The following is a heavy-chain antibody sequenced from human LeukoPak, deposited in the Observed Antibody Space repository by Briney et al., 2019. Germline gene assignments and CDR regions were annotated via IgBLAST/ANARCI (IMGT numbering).Heavy chain of an antibody. V-gene: IGHV3-74*01. Sequence: GGSLRLSCAASGFTFSSYWMHWVRQAPGKGLVWVSRINSDGSSTSYADSVKGRFTISRDNAKNTLYLQMNSLRAEDTAVYYCARNYGDYVVGAFDIWGQGTMVTVSS. CDR1: GFTFSSYW. J-gene: IGHJ3*02. CDR3: ARNYGDYVVGAFDI. CDR2: INSDGSST. D-gene: IGHD4-17*01.